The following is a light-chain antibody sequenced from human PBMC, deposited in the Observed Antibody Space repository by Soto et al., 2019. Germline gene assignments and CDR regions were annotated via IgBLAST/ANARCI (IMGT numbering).Light chain of an antibody. Sequence: EIVMTQSPATLSVSPGERATLSCRASQSVSSNLAWYQQQPGQAPRLLIFGASTRATGTPARFSGSGSETEFTLTISSLQSEDFAVYYCQQYSDWPLTFGGGTKGEIK. CDR2: GAS. V-gene: IGKV3D-15*01. CDR1: QSVSSN. CDR3: QQYSDWPLT. J-gene: IGKJ4*01.